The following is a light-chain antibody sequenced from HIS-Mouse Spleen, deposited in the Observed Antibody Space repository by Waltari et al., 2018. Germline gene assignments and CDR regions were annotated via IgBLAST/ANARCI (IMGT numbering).Light chain of an antibody. J-gene: IGLJ1*01. V-gene: IGLV3-1*01. CDR1: KLGDKY. CDR3: QAWDSSTYV. CDR2: QDS. Sequence: SYELTQLPSVSVSPGQTASITCSGDKLGDKYACWYQQKPGQSPVLVIYQDSKRPAGIPERFSGSNSGNTATLTVGGTQAMDEADYYCQAWDSSTYVFGTGTKVTVL.